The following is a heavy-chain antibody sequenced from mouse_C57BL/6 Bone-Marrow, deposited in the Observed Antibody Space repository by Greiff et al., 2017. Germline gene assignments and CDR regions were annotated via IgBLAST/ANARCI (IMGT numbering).Heavy chain of an antibody. J-gene: IGHJ4*01. CDR2: ISSCSSTI. CDR1: GFTFSDYG. Sequence: EVQLVESGGGLVKPGGSLKLSCAASGFTFSDYGMHWVRQAPEQGLEWVAYISSCSSTIYYADTVKGRFTISRDTAKNTLFLQMTSLRSEDTAMYYCARHYGSSYDYAMDYWGQGTSVTVSS. V-gene: IGHV5-17*01. CDR3: ARHYGSSYDYAMDY. D-gene: IGHD1-1*01.